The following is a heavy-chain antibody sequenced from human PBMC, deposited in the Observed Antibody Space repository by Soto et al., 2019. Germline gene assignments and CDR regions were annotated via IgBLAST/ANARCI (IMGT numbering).Heavy chain of an antibody. D-gene: IGHD5-12*01. CDR1: GFTFSSYG. V-gene: IGHV3-33*01. CDR2: IWYDGSNK. CDR3: ARRDGYNLGYFDY. J-gene: IGHJ4*02. Sequence: QVQLVESGGGVVQPGRSLRLSCAASGFTFSSYGMHWVRQAPGKGLEWVAVIWYDGSNKYYADSVKGRFTISRDNSKNTLYLQMNSLRAEDTAVYYCARRDGYNLGYFDYWGQGTLVTVSS.